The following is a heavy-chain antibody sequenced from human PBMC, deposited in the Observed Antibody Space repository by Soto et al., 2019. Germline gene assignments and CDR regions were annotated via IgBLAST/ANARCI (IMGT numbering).Heavy chain of an antibody. CDR1: GYSFTSYW. CDR3: ARGSSSWYGPGYYYYGMDV. Sequence: GESLKISCKGSGYSFTSYWIGWVRQMPGKGLEWMGIIYPGDSDTRYSPSFQGQVTISADKSISTAYLQWSSLKASGTAMYYCARGSSSWYGPGYYYYGMDVWGQGTTVTVSS. V-gene: IGHV5-51*01. D-gene: IGHD6-13*01. CDR2: IYPGDSDT. J-gene: IGHJ6*02.